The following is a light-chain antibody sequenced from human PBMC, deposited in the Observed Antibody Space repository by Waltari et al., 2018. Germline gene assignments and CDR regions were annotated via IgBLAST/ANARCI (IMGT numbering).Light chain of an antibody. V-gene: IGKV1-5*03. CDR3: QQYNSYPWT. J-gene: IGKJ1*01. Sequence: DIQMTQSPSTLSASVGDRVTITCRASQSINSWLAWYQHKAGKAPNLPIYKASSLQSGVPSRFSGSGSGTEFTLTISSLQPDDSATYYCQQYNSYPWTFGHGTKVEIK. CDR1: QSINSW. CDR2: KAS.